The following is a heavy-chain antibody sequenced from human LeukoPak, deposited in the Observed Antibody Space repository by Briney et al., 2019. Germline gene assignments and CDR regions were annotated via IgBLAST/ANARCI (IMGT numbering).Heavy chain of an antibody. J-gene: IGHJ4*02. CDR1: GFTFNSYD. V-gene: IGHV3-23*01. CDR3: AKGIRYDSSDYPDC. D-gene: IGHD3-22*01. Sequence: GGSLRLSCVASGFTFNSYDMSWVRQAPGKGLEWVSTISDTGGRTYYADSVKGRFTISRDNSKNTVSLHMNSLRAEDTAVYYCAKGIRYDSSDYPDCWGQGTLVTVSS. CDR2: ISDTGGRT.